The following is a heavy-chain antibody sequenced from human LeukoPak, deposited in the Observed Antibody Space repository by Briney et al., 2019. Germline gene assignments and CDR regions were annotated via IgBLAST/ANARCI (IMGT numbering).Heavy chain of an antibody. J-gene: IGHJ4*02. CDR2: VRTRGDPT. CDR1: GFRFDSYP. Sequence: PGGSLRLSCAASGFRFDSYPMNWVRQPPGKGMEWLSNVRTRGDPTSYADSVRGRFTISRDNAKKSLFLQINSLRVEDTAVYLCVRDVDYAFDYWGQGVLVIVSS. D-gene: IGHD4-17*01. CDR3: VRDVDYAFDY. V-gene: IGHV3-48*01.